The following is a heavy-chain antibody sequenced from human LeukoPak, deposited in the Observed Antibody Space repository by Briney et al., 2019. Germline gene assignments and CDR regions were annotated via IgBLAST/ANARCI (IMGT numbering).Heavy chain of an antibody. CDR1: GGSISSYY. D-gene: IGHD1-1*01. J-gene: IGHJ4*02. CDR3: ARDRYGGIIDY. CDR2: FYTSGST. V-gene: IGHV4-4*07. Sequence: PSETLSLTCTVSGGSISSYYWSWIRQPPGKGLEWIGRFYTSGSTNYNPSLKSRVTMSVDTSKNQFSLKLTSVTAADTAMYYCARDRYGGIIDYWGQGTLVTVSS.